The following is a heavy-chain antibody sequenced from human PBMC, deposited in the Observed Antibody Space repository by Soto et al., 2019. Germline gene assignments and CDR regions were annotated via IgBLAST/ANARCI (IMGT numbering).Heavy chain of an antibody. CDR1: GGTFSSYA. Sequence: QVQLVQSGAEVKKPGSSVKVSCKASGGTFSSYAISWVRQAPGQGLEWMGGIIPIFGTANYAQKFQGRVTITAHESTSTADMGLSSLRSEDTAVYYCAIPSSALYYYRMDVWGQGTTDTVSS. V-gene: IGHV1-69*01. J-gene: IGHJ6*02. CDR2: IIPIFGTA. CDR3: AIPSSALYYYRMDV.